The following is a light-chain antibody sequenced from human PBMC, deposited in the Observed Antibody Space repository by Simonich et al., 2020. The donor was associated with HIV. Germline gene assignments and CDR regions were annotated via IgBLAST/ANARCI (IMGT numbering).Light chain of an antibody. Sequence: IQLTQSPSFLSASVGDRVTITCRASQGISNSLAWYQQKPGKAPKLLLYAASRLESGVPSRFSGSGSGTDYTLTISSLQPEDFATYYCQQYYSTPAWTFGQGTKVEIK. CDR1: QGISNS. CDR2: AAS. V-gene: IGKV1-NL1*01. J-gene: IGKJ1*01. CDR3: QQYYSTPAWT.